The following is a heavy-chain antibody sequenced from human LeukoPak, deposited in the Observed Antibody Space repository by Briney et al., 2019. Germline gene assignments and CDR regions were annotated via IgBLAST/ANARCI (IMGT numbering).Heavy chain of an antibody. CDR1: GFTFSSYS. CDR2: ISSSGSTI. Sequence: GGSLRLSCAASGFTFSSYSMNWVRQAPGKGLEWVSYISSSGSTIYYADSVKGRFTISRDNAKNSLYLQMNSLRAEDTAVYYCARLLSPDAFDIWGQGTMVTVSS. J-gene: IGHJ3*02. D-gene: IGHD3-9*01. CDR3: ARLLSPDAFDI. V-gene: IGHV3-48*04.